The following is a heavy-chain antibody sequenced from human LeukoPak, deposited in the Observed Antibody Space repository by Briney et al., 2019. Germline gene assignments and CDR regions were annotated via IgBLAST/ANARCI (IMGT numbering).Heavy chain of an antibody. J-gene: IGHJ2*01. V-gene: IGHV4-39*01. CDR1: GGSISSSSYY. CDR2: MYYSGSA. D-gene: IGHD4-11*01. Sequence: SETLSLTCTVSGGSISSSSYYWGWIRQPPGKGLGWIGSMYYSGSAYYNPSLKSRVTISIDTSKNQFSLKLSSVTAADAAVYYCTRRRDSDYSTRYFDLWGRGTLVTVSS. CDR3: TRRRDSDYSTRYFDL.